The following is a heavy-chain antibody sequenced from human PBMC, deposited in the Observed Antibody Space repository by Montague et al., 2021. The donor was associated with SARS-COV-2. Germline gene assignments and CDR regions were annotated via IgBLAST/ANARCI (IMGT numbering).Heavy chain of an antibody. D-gene: IGHD1-26*01. V-gene: IGHV6-1*01. CDR1: GDSVSRNGVA. CDR3: ARDGDGWEVPFDF. J-gene: IGHJ4*01. Sequence: CAISGDSVSRNGVAWTWIRQSPSRGPEYLGRTYYTSRWHNDQAPSVKGRLTVSPDTSKNQFSLHLNSVTPEDTAVYYCARDGDGWEVPFDFWSQGTLVTVSS. CDR2: TYYTSRWHN.